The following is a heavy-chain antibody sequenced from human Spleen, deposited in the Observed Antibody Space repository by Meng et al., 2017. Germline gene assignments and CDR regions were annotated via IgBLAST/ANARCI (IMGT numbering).Heavy chain of an antibody. Sequence: QITLKESCRTLVKPTQTLTLTCTFSGFSLSSRGVGVGWIRQPPGKALEWLALIHWDDNKQYSPSLKSRLTFTQDTSKNQVVLTMTNVDPVDTAIYYCAHSRGIVVVQTEEDYFDYWGQGILVTVSS. CDR2: IHWDDNK. J-gene: IGHJ4*02. CDR1: GFSLSSRGVG. V-gene: IGHV2-5*02. D-gene: IGHD2-15*01. CDR3: AHSRGIVVVQTEEDYFDY.